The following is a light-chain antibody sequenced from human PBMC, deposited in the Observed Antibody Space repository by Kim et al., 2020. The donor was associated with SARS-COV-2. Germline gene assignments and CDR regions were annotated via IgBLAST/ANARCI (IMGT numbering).Light chain of an antibody. CDR2: AAS. CDR3: QQSYSTPRT. V-gene: IGKV1-39*01. J-gene: IGKJ2*02. CDR1: QSIDIY. Sequence: DIQMTQSPSSLSASVGDTVTIICRASQSIDIYFNWYRQKPGKAPNLLIYAASSLQSGVPSRFSGSGSGTEFTLTISSLQPEDSATYYCQQSYSTPRTFGQGTKLEIK.